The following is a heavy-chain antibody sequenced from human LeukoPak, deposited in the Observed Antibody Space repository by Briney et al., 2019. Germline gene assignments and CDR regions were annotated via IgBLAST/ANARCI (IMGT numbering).Heavy chain of an antibody. CDR2: ISAYNGNT. V-gene: IGHV1-18*01. CDR3: ARDGLTIFGVVLDY. Sequence: ASVKVSCKASGYTFTSYDINWVRQAPGQGLEWMGWISAYNGNTNYAQKLQGRVTMTTDTSTSTAYMELRSLRSDDTAVYYCARDGLTIFGVVLDYWGQGTLVTVSS. J-gene: IGHJ4*02. CDR1: GYTFTSYD. D-gene: IGHD3-3*01.